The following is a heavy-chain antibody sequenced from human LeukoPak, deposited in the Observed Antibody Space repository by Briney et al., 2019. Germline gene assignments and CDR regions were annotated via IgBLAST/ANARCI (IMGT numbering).Heavy chain of an antibody. J-gene: IGHJ5*02. CDR1: GSTFSGSA. CDR2: IDKKDNLYAT. D-gene: IGHD2-15*01. CDR3: TRDRGTYNWFDP. V-gene: IGHV3-73*01. Sequence: GGSLRLSCAAPGSTFSGSAVHWVRQSSGKGLEWVGHIDKKDNLYATAYAESVKGRFTISRDDSKDTAFLHMDSLKTEDTALYYCTRDRGTYNWFDPWGQGTLVTVSS.